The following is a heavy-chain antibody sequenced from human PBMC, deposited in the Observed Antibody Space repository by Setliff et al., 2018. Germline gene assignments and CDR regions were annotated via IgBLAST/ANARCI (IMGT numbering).Heavy chain of an antibody. V-gene: IGHV4-34*01. D-gene: IGHD6-19*01. CDR2: INHSGST. CDR1: GGSFSDYY. CDR3: AREQWLDPPGYYYMDV. Sequence: SETLSLTCAVYGGSFSDYYWSWIRQSPGKGLEWIGEINHSGSTNYNPSLKSRVTISVDTSKNQFSLKLNSVTAADMAVYYCAREQWLDPPGYYYMDVWAKGTTVTVSS. J-gene: IGHJ6*03.